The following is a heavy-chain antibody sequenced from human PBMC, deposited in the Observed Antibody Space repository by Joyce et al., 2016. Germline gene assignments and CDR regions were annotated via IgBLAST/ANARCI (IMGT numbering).Heavy chain of an antibody. CDR2: VSAGSGDT. J-gene: IGHJ4*02. CDR3: ARGRTLAD. V-gene: IGHV1-3*01. CDR1: GYIFSNNV. Sequence: QVQLVQSGAAVTKPGASVKISCKASGYIFSNNVIHWVRQAPGQRFEWMGWVSAGSGDTKYSQKFQGRLTFTRDTSATTAHMELSSLRSEDTALYYCARGRTLADWGQGTLVTVSS.